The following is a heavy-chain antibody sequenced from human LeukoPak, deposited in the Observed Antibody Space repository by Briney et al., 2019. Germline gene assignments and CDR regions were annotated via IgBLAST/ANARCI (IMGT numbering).Heavy chain of an antibody. CDR3: ARSLRYYDILTGYSPGGWFDP. D-gene: IGHD3-9*01. CDR2: IYYSGST. V-gene: IGHV4-59*01. Sequence: SETLSLTCTVSGSSISSYYWSWIRQPPGKGLEWIGYIYYSGSTNYNPSLKSRVTISVDTSKNQFSLKLSSVTAADTAVYYCARSLRYYDILTGYSPGGWFDPWGQEPWPPSPQ. CDR1: GSSISSYY. J-gene: IGHJ5*02.